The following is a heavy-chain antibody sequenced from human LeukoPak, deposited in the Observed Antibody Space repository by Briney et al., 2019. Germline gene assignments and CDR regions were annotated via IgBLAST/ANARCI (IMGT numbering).Heavy chain of an antibody. CDR1: GFTFSSYE. V-gene: IGHV3-48*03. CDR3: ARGRRRIAAPGATPPAPYFDF. CDR2: ISSSGSTI. J-gene: IGHJ4*02. Sequence: GGSLRLSCAASGFTFSSYEMNWVRQAPGKGLEWVSYISSSGSTIYYADSVKGRFTISRDNAKNSLYLQMNSLRAEDTAVYYCARGRRRIAAPGATPPAPYFDFWGQGTLVTVSS. D-gene: IGHD6-13*01.